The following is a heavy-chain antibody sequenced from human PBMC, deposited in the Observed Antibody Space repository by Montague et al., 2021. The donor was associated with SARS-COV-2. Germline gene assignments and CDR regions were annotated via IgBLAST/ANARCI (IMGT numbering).Heavy chain of an antibody. CDR1: GGSISSSSYY. V-gene: IGHV4-39*01. D-gene: IGHD6-19*01. J-gene: IGHJ4*01. CDR3: ATQEDPSGWIPGAFDF. CDR2: FYYSGST. Sequence: SETLSLTCTVSGGSISSSSYYWPWLRQPPGKGLEWFGSFYYSGSTYYYPSLKSRVFISVDTFKNQVSLTLTSVAVADTGVYYCATQEDPSGWIPGAFDFWGQGTLLRGSS.